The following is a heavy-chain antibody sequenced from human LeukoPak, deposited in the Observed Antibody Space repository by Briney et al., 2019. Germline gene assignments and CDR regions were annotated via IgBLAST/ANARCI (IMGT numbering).Heavy chain of an antibody. CDR3: TRDQRYPRWPYYYDSSDYYYGDY. J-gene: IGHJ4*02. D-gene: IGHD3-22*01. V-gene: IGHV3-49*04. CDR2: IRSKAYGGTT. Sequence: GGSLRLSCTASGFTFGDYAMSWVRQAPGKGLEWVGFIRSKAYGGTTEYAASVKGRFTISRDDSKSIAYLQMNSLKTEDTAVYYCTRDQRYPRWPYYYDSSDYYYGDYWGQGTLVTVSS. CDR1: GFTFGDYA.